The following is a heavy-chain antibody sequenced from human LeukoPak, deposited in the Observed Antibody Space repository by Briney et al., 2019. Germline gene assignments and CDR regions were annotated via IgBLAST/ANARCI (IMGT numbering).Heavy chain of an antibody. CDR1: GFTLSRYA. CDR2: IKQDGSEK. D-gene: IGHD5-18*01. J-gene: IGHJ4*02. CDR3: ARVTLYVDTAMPNYFDY. V-gene: IGHV3-7*01. Sequence: GGSLRLSCAASGFTLSRYAMSWVRQAPGKGLEWVANIKQDGSEKYYVDSVKGRFTISRDNAKNSPYLQMNSLRAEDTAVYYCARVTLYVDTAMPNYFDYWAREPWSPSPQ.